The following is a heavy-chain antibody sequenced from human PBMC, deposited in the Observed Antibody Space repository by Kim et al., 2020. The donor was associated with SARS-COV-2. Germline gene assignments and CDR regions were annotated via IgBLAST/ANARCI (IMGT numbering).Heavy chain of an antibody. CDR2: IKQDGSEK. J-gene: IGHJ6*02. V-gene: IGHV3-7*05. CDR3: ARDRPYYDFWSGYPDYYGMDV. Sequence: GGSLRLSCAASGFTFSSYWMSWVRQAPGKGLEWVDNIKQDGSEKYYVDSVKGRFTISRDNAKNSLYLQMNSLRAEDSAVYYCARDRPYYDFWSGYPDYYGMDVWGQGTTVTVSS. CDR1: GFTFSSYW. D-gene: IGHD3-3*01.